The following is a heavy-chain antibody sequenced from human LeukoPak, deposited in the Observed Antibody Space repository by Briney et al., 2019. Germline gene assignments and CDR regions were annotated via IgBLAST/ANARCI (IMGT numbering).Heavy chain of an antibody. V-gene: IGHV4-59*11. J-gene: IGHJ4*02. CDR3: ATIKRGSTYGYFDF. Sequence: PSETLSLTCTVSGASTASHYWTWLRQPPGKELEWIAYMFDTVSTKYNPSLKSRLTLSVETSKKQLSLRLSSVTAADTAVYYCATIKRGSTYGYFDFWGQGIKVTVSS. CDR1: GASTASHY. D-gene: IGHD5-18*01. CDR2: MFDTVST.